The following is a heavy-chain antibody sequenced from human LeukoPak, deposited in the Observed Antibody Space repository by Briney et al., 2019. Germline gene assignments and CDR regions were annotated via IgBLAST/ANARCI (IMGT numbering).Heavy chain of an antibody. D-gene: IGHD2-8*02. Sequence: GGSLRLSCAASGFTFSSYSMNWVRQAPGKGLEWVSIIYSGGGSTFYADSVKGRFTISRDNSKSTMYLQMNSLRAEDTAVYYCATYRQVLLPFESWGQGTLVTVSS. CDR2: IYSGGGST. J-gene: IGHJ4*02. CDR3: ATYRQVLLPFES. V-gene: IGHV3-NL1*01. CDR1: GFTFSSYS.